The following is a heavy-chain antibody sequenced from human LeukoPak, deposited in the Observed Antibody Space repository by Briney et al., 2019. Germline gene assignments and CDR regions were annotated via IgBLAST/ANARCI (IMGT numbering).Heavy chain of an antibody. CDR2: ISSSSSTI. J-gene: IGHJ6*02. V-gene: IGHV3-48*01. Sequence: PGGSLRLSCAASGFTFSSYSMNWVRQAPGKGLEWVSYISSSSSTIYYADSVKGRFTISRDNAKNSLYLQMNSLRAEDTAVYYCAREPDTAMVIYGMDVWGQGTTVTVSS. D-gene: IGHD5-18*01. CDR3: AREPDTAMVIYGMDV. CDR1: GFTFSSYS.